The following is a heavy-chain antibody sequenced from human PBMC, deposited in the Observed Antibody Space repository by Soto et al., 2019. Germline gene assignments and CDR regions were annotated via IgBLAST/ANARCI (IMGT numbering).Heavy chain of an antibody. CDR1: GYTFTSYG. CDR3: ARAVLRYFDWLFDY. J-gene: IGHJ4*02. CDR2: ISAYNGNT. V-gene: IGHV1-18*01. D-gene: IGHD3-9*01. Sequence: GASVKVSCKASGYTFTSYGISWVRQAPGQGLEWMGWISAYNGNTNYAQKLQGRVTMTTDTSTSTAYMELRSLRSDDTAVYYCARAVLRYFDWLFDYWGQGTLVTVSS.